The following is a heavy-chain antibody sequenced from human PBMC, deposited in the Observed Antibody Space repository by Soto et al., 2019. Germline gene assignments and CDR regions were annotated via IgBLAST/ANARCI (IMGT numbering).Heavy chain of an antibody. CDR2: ISGSGSTI. CDR3: AEGLSSK. CDR1: GFTFSSYE. J-gene: IGHJ4*02. V-gene: IGHV3-48*03. Sequence: GGSLRLSCAASGFTFSSYEMNWVRQAPGKGLEWVSYISGSGSTIHYADSVKGRFTISRDNAKNSLYLQMDSLRAEDTAVYYCAEGLSSKGGQGTLVTVSS. D-gene: IGHD6-6*01.